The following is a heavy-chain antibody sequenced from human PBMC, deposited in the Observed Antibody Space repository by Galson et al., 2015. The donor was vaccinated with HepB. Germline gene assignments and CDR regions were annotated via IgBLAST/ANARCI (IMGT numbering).Heavy chain of an antibody. CDR3: TTDGREVRPYYYYGMDV. CDR1: EFTVSNAW. Sequence: SLRLSCAASEFTVSNAWMSWVRQAPGKGLEWVGRIKTKTDGGTTDYAAPVKGRFTISRDDSKNTLYLQMNSLETEDTAVYYCTTDGREVRPYYYYGMDVWGQGTTVTVSS. D-gene: IGHD1-26*01. CDR2: IKTKTDGGTT. V-gene: IGHV3-15*01. J-gene: IGHJ6*02.